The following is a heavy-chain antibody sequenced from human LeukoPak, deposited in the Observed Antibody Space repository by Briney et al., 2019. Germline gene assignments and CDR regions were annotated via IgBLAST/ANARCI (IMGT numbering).Heavy chain of an antibody. CDR1: GGSISSSSYY. Sequence: SETLSLTCTVSGGSISSSSYYWGWIRQPPGKGLEWIGSIYYSGSTYYNPSLKSRVSISIDTSKNQFSLRLSSVTAADTAVYYCARDVDPYFDYWGQGTLVTVSS. V-gene: IGHV4-39*07. CDR3: ARDVDPYFDY. J-gene: IGHJ4*02. CDR2: IYYSGST.